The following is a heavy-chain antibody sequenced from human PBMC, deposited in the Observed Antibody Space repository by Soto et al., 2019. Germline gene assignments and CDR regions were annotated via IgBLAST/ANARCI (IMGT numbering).Heavy chain of an antibody. CDR2: IYHDGST. J-gene: IGHJ4*02. Sequence: QVQLQESGPGLTKPSGTLSLTCAVSGGSISSSNWWTWVRQPPGKGLEWIGEIYHDGSTHYNPSLKSRVTISVDKSKNQFSLRVSYVTAADTAVYYCASGGYYDSRAAYYFASWGQGTLVTVSS. D-gene: IGHD3-22*01. CDR1: GGSISSSNW. CDR3: ASGGYYDSRAAYYFAS. V-gene: IGHV4-4*02.